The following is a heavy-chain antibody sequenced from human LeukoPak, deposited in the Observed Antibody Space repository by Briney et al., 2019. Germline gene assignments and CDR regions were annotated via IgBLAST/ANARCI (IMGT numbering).Heavy chain of an antibody. CDR1: GFAFNSYI. J-gene: IGHJ4*02. Sequence: PGGSLRLSCAASGFAFNSYIMNWVRQSPEKGLEWVSSINSDGRDIYYADFVQGRFTISRDNAKNSLYLQMNRLRSEDTAVYYCARVNTMVPRHWGQGTLVAVSS. D-gene: IGHD3-10*01. V-gene: IGHV3-21*01. CDR3: ARVNTMVPRH. CDR2: INSDGRDI.